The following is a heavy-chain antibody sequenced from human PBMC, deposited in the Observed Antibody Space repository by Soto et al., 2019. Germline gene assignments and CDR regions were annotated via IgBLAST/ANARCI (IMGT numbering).Heavy chain of an antibody. CDR1: GFTFSDSA. Sequence: EVQLVESGGGLVQPGGSLKLSCAASGFTFSDSAVNWVRQASGKGLEWVGHIRSKPFGHATAYAASVRGRFTISRDDSKNTAYLQMNSLNTDDTAVYYCARYWTYAVDYWGQGTLVTVSS. V-gene: IGHV3-73*02. CDR2: IRSKPFGHAT. J-gene: IGHJ4*02. D-gene: IGHD1-7*01. CDR3: ARYWTYAVDY.